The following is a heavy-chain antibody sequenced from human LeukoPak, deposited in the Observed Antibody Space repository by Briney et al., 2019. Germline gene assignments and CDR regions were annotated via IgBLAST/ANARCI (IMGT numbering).Heavy chain of an antibody. CDR2: INHSGST. Sequence: PSETLSLTCAVYGGSFSGYYWSWIRQPPVKGLEWIGEINHSGSTNYNPSLKSRVTISVDTSKNQFSPKLSSVTAADTAVYYCASGVSVTGLGYWGQGTLVTVSS. V-gene: IGHV4-34*01. CDR3: ASGVSVTGLGY. J-gene: IGHJ4*02. CDR1: GGSFSGYY. D-gene: IGHD2-21*02.